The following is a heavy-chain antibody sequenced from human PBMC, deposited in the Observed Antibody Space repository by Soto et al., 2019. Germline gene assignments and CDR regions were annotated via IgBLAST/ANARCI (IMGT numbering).Heavy chain of an antibody. CDR3: ARHGYYGSGPRGWFDA. Sequence: SETLSLTCAVYGGSFSGYYWSWIRQPPGKGLEWIGEINHGGSTNYNPSLKSRVTISIDTSKNQFSLHLSSMTAADTTIYYCARHGYYGSGPRGWFDAWGQGTLVTVSS. V-gene: IGHV4-34*01. CDR1: GGSFSGYY. J-gene: IGHJ5*02. CDR2: INHGGST. D-gene: IGHD3-10*01.